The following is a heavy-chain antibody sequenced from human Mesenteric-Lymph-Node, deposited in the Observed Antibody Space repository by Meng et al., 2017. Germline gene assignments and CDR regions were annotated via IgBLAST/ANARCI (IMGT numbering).Heavy chain of an antibody. V-gene: IGHV4-31*03. J-gene: IGHJ2*01. CDR2: IYYSGST. D-gene: IGHD4-17*01. CDR1: GGSISSGNHY. CDR3: ASLYGDSSVWYLDL. Sequence: VTLEGSGPGLVKPSQTLSLPCTVSGGSISSGNHYWSWIRQHPGKGLEYIGYIYYSGSTYYNPSLKSRVIISVDTSKNQFSLRLNSVTAADTAVYYCASLYGDSSVWYLDLWGRGTLVTVSS.